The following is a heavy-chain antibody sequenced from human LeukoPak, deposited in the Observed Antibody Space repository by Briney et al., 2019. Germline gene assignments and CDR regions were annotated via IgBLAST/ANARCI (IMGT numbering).Heavy chain of an antibody. CDR2: TYYRSQQWHS. J-gene: IGHJ4*02. D-gene: IGHD3-3*01. Sequence: QTLSLTCAISGDSVSSNGAAWTWIRQSPSRGLEWLGRTYYRSQQWHSDYAPSVKGRITLNPDTSKNQFSLQLNSVTPEDTAVYYCGRETDFGVVTNWGQGTLVTVSS. CDR3: GRETDFGVVTN. V-gene: IGHV6-1*01. CDR1: GDSVSSNGAA.